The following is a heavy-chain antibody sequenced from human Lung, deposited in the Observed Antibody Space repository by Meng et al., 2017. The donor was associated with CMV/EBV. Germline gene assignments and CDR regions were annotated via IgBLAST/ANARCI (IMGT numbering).Heavy chain of an antibody. J-gene: IGHJ4*02. CDR2: IDDSGST. Sequence: QAQLEAAAPRLGHAPSTPSLTCGASGVSISSNCRWTWVRQPPGKGLEWIGDIDDSGSTNYNPSLNSRISISLDKSKNHFSLKVNSVTAADTAVYYCARGKHDAWELLAYWGQGALVTVSS. CDR1: GVSISSNCR. CDR3: ARGKHDAWELLAY. V-gene: IGHV4-4*03. D-gene: IGHD1-26*01.